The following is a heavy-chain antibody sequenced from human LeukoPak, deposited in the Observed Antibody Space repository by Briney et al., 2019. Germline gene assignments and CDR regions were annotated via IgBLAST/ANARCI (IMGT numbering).Heavy chain of an antibody. CDR2: IYTSGST. J-gene: IGHJ5*02. D-gene: IGHD6-13*01. Sequence: SETLSLTCTVSGGSISSSSYYWSWIRQPAGKGLEWIGRIYTSGSTNYNPSLKSRVTISVDTSKNQFSLKLSSVTAADTAVYYCASGYSRGFDPWGQGTLVTVSS. CDR1: GGSISSSSYY. V-gene: IGHV4-61*02. CDR3: ASGYSRGFDP.